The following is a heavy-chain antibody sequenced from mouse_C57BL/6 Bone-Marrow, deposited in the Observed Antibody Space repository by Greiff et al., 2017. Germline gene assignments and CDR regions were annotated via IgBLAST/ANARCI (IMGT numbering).Heavy chain of an antibody. CDR2: IDPSDSES. V-gene: IGHV1-52*01. D-gene: IGHD1-1*01. CDR3: ARSRVLLRYPLDY. J-gene: IGHJ2*01. Sequence: VQLQQPGAELVRPGSSVKLSCKASGYTFTSYWMHWVKQRPIQGLEWIGNIDPSDSESHYNQKFKDKATLTVDKSSSTAYMQLSSLTSEDSAVYYCARSRVLLRYPLDYWGQGTTLTVSS. CDR1: GYTFTSYW.